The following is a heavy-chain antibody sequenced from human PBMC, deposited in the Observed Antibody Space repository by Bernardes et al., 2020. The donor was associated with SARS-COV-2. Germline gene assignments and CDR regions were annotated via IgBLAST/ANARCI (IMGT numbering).Heavy chain of an antibody. J-gene: IGHJ3*02. CDR1: GYTLTELS. CDR2: FVPEDGET. V-gene: IGHV1-24*01. Sequence: ASVKVSCKVSGYTLTELSIHWARQAPGKGLEWMGGFVPEDGETIYAQKLHGRVTMTTDTSTSTAYMELRSLRSDDTAVYYCARDIVVVPAAMTYDDFDIWGQGTMVTVSS. D-gene: IGHD2-2*01. CDR3: ARDIVVVPAAMTYDDFDI.